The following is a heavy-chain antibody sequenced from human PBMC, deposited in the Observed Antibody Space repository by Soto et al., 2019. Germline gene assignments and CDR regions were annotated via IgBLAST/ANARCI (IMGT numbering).Heavy chain of an antibody. CDR1: GFTFSSYA. V-gene: IGHV3-23*01. D-gene: IGHD2-21*02. J-gene: IGHJ4*02. Sequence: GGSLRLSCAASGFTFSSYAMSWVRQAPGKGLEWVSAISGSGGSTYYADSVKGRFTISRDNSKNTLYLQMNSLGAEDTAVYYCAKLTGDSWGYFDSWGQGTLVTVSS. CDR2: ISGSGGST. CDR3: AKLTGDSWGYFDS.